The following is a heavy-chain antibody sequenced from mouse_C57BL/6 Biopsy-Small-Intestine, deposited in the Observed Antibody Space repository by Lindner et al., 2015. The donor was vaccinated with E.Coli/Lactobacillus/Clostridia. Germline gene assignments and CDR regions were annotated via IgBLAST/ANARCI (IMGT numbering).Heavy chain of an antibody. CDR2: IYPYNGVS. Sequence: VQLQESGPELVKPGASVKISCKASGCSFTGYYMHWVKQSHGNILDWIGFIYPYNGVSSYSQKFKDKATLTVDKSSSTAYMELRSLTSEDSAVYYCARTPYGHFGYFDVWGTGTTVTVSS. J-gene: IGHJ1*03. CDR3: ARTPYGHFGYFDV. CDR1: GCSFTGYY. V-gene: IGHV1-31*01. D-gene: IGHD1-1*01.